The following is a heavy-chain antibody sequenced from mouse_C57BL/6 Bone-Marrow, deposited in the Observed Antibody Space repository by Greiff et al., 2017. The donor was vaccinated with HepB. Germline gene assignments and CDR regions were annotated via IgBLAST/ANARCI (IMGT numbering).Heavy chain of an antibody. Sequence: VQLQQSGPELVKPGASVKMSCKASGYTFTDYNMHWVKQSHGKSLEWIGYINPNNGGTSYNQKFKGKATLTVNKSSSTAYMELRSLTSEDSAVYYCESRKPVYYDYFYAMDYWGQGTSVTVSS. CDR1: GYTFTDYN. J-gene: IGHJ4*01. CDR2: INPNNGGT. V-gene: IGHV1-22*01. D-gene: IGHD2-4*01. CDR3: ESRKPVYYDYFYAMDY.